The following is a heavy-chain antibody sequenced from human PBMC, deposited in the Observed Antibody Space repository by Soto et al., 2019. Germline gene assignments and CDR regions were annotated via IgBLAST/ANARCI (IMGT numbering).Heavy chain of an antibody. CDR2: IYYSGST. J-gene: IGHJ5*02. V-gene: IGHV4-61*01. D-gene: IGHD6-13*01. CDR3: ARAGEASAAGSGGWFDP. CDR1: GGSVSSGSYY. Sequence: SETLSLTCVVSGGSVSSGSYYWSWIRQPPGKGLEWIGYIYYSGSTNYNPSLKSRVTISVDTSKNQFSLKLSSVTAADTAVYYCARAGEASAAGSGGWFDPWGQGTLVTVSS.